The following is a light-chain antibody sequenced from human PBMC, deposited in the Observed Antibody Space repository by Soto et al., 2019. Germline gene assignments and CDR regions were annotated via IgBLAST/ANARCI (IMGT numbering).Light chain of an antibody. CDR1: QGISSY. CDR3: QQLNSYPPT. V-gene: IGKV1-9*01. Sequence: IQLTQSPSSLSASVGDRVTITCRASQGISSYLAWYQQKPGKAPNLLIYAASTLQRGVPSRFSGSGSGTDFTLTISRLQPEDFATYYCQQLNSYPPTFGGGTKVDIK. CDR2: AAS. J-gene: IGKJ4*01.